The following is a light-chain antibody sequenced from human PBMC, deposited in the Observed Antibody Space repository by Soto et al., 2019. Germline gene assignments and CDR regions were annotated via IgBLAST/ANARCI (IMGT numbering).Light chain of an antibody. Sequence: EIALTQSPGAGFFSEGXSRTLSCRASQSVSNNYLAWYQQKPGQAPRLLIYGASNRATGIPDRFSGSGSGTDFTLTISRLEPEDFAVYYCQQYGSSGTFGQGTKVDIK. CDR2: GAS. V-gene: IGKV3-20*01. J-gene: IGKJ1*01. CDR1: QSVSNNY. CDR3: QQYGSSGT.